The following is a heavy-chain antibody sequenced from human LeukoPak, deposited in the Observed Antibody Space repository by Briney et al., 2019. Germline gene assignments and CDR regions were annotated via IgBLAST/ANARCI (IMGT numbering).Heavy chain of an antibody. V-gene: IGHV4-39*07. Sequence: SETLSLTCTVSSGSISTSNYYWGWVRQPPGKALEWIGNIFYSGSTYYSPSLKSRVTISLDTSRNQFSLKLNSVTAADTAVYYCARGRRWSNWGAWDYYYYYYMDVWGKGTTVTVSS. J-gene: IGHJ6*03. CDR3: ARGRRWSNWGAWDYYYYYYMDV. D-gene: IGHD7-27*01. CDR2: IFYSGST. CDR1: SGSISTSNYY.